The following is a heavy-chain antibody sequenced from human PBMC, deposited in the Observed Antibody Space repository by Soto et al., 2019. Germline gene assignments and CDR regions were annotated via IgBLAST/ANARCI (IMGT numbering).Heavy chain of an antibody. CDR3: ARIALAARPSRESYYYYYYGMDV. CDR2: IDWDDDK. V-gene: IGHV2-70*01. J-gene: IGHJ6*02. Sequence: SGPTLVNPTQTLTLTCTFSGFSLSTSGMCVSWIRQPPGKSLEWLALIDWDDDKYYSTSLKTRLTISKDTSKNQVVLTMTNMDPVDTAKYYCARIALAARPSRESYYYYYYGMDVWGQGTTMTVYS. CDR1: GFSLSTSGMC. D-gene: IGHD6-6*01.